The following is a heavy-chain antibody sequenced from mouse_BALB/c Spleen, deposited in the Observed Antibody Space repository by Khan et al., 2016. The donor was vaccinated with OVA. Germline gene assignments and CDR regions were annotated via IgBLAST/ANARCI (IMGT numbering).Heavy chain of an antibody. CDR1: GFSLTSYG. CDR3: AKDRGYYAVDY. Sequence: VQLQESGPGLVAPSQTLSITCTVSGFSLTSYGVSWVRQPPGKGLEWLGVIWGDGNTNFHSALRSRLSISKDNSKSQVFLKLNSLQTDDTATYYCAKDRGYYAVDYWGQGTSVTVSS. CDR2: IWGDGNT. V-gene: IGHV2-3*01. J-gene: IGHJ4*01.